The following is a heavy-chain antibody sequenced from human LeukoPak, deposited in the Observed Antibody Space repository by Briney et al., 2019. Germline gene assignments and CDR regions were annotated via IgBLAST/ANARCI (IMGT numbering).Heavy chain of an antibody. Sequence: GGSLRLSCAASGFTFGSYEMDWVRQAPGKGLEWVSYISSSGSTIHYADSVKGRFTISRDNAKNSLYLQMNSLRAEDTAVYYCAPPTVTTGYWGQGTLVTVSS. D-gene: IGHD4-17*01. CDR2: ISSSGSTI. CDR3: APPTVTTGY. J-gene: IGHJ4*02. CDR1: GFTFGSYE. V-gene: IGHV3-48*03.